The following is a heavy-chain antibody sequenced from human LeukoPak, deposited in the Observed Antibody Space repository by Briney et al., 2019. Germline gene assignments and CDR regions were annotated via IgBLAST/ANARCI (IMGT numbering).Heavy chain of an antibody. D-gene: IGHD2-8*01. V-gene: IGHV4-34*01. J-gene: IGHJ4*02. CDR3: ARDGLGYCTNGVCFHFDY. Sequence: SETLSLTCAVYGGSFSGYYWSWIRQPPGKGLEWIGEINHSGRTNYNPSLKSRVTISVDTSKNQFSLKLSSVTAADTAVYYCARDGLGYCTNGVCFHFDYWGQGTLVAVSS. CDR1: GGSFSGYY. CDR2: INHSGRT.